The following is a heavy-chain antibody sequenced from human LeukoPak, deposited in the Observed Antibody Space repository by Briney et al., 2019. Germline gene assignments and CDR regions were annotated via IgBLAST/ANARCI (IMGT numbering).Heavy chain of an antibody. D-gene: IGHD2-15*01. CDR2: INPNSGGT. V-gene: IGHV1-2*02. CDR3: ARDRGRYCSCCSSYSLPTLGY. J-gene: IGHJ4*02. CDR1: GDTFTGYF. Sequence: GASVKVSCKASGDTFTGYFLHWVRQAPGQGLEWMGWINPNSGGTNSAQKFQGRVTMTRDTSISTAYMELNSLRSDDTAVYYCARDRGRYCSCCSSYSLPTLGYWGQGTLVTVSS.